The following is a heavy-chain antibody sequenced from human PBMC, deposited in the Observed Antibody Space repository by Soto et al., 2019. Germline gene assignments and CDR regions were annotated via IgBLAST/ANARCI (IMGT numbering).Heavy chain of an antibody. Sequence: VQLVESGGGLMQPGGSLRLSCAASGFSVNSNFMNWVRKAPGKGLEWVSFTPRTGATLYADSVKGRLIVSRDDANNAVYLRLNSLTVDDTAVYYCRAWLLAESFDVGGPGTVVTVSA. CDR2: TPRTGAT. J-gene: IGHJ3*01. D-gene: IGHD2-21*02. V-gene: IGHV3-53*01. CDR1: GFSVNSNF. CDR3: RAWLLAESFDV.